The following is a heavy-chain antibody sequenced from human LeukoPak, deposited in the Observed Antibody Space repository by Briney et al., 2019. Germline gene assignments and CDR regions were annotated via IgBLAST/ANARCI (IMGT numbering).Heavy chain of an antibody. CDR3: PGFDAGDTFNI. Sequence: ASVKVSCKASGYTFTSYDINWVRQATGQGLEWMGWMNPNSGNTGYAQKFQGRVTMTRNTSISTAYMELSSLRSEDTAVYYCPGFDAGDTFNIWGKGKMSPSLQ. V-gene: IGHV1-8*01. J-gene: IGHJ3*02. CDR1: GYTFTSYD. D-gene: IGHD3-10*01. CDR2: MNPNSGNT.